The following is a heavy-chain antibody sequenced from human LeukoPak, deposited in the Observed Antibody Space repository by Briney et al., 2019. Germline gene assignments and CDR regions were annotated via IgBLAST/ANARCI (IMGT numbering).Heavy chain of an antibody. Sequence: GGSLRLSCAASGFTFSAYGIHWVRQAPGRGLEWVGVIVYDGSDTYYADSVRGRFTISRDNPKNALYLQMNSLRAEDTALYYCASWHYYASGSPFDYWGQGTLVTVPS. D-gene: IGHD3-10*01. J-gene: IGHJ4*02. CDR1: GFTFSAYG. CDR3: ASWHYYASGSPFDY. V-gene: IGHV3-30*03. CDR2: IVYDGSDT.